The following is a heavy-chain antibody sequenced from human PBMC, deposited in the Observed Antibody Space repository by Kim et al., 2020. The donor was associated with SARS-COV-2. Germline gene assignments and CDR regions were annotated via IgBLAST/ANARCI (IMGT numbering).Heavy chain of an antibody. CDR3: AREADSFDY. Sequence: ASVKVSCKASGFSFTNYHMYWVRQAPGQGLEWLGLVEPGGRVKTNARKFQGRVTLTRDTSTSTLYMELSSLSSEDTALYYCAREADSFDYWGQGTLVTVSS. V-gene: IGHV1-46*01. CDR2: VEPGGRVK. J-gene: IGHJ4*02. CDR1: GFSFTNYH.